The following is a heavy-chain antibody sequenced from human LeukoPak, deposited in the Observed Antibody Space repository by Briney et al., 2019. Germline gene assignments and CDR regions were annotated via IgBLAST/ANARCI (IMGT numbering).Heavy chain of an antibody. CDR1: GGSISSSSYY. J-gene: IGHJ4*02. Sequence: PSETLSLTCTVSGGSISSSSYYWGWIRQPPGKGLEWIGNIYYSGSTYYNPSLKSRVTISVDTSKSQFSLKLSSVTAADTAVYYCARDLYGDHFDYWGQGTLVTVSS. V-gene: IGHV4-39*07. CDR3: ARDLYGDHFDY. D-gene: IGHD4-17*01. CDR2: IYYSGST.